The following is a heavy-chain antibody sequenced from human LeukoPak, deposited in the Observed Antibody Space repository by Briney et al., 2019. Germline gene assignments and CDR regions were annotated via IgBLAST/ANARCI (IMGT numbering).Heavy chain of an antibody. Sequence: ASVKVSCKASGYTFTDYYMHWVRQAPGQGLEWMGWVNPNSGGTDYAQRFQGRVTMTRDTSISTAYMELSRLTSDDTAIYYYVRDDVATNPLEFDYWGQGTLVTVSS. D-gene: IGHD5-24*01. CDR2: VNPNSGGT. CDR3: VRDDVATNPLEFDY. J-gene: IGHJ4*02. CDR1: GYTFTDYY. V-gene: IGHV1-2*02.